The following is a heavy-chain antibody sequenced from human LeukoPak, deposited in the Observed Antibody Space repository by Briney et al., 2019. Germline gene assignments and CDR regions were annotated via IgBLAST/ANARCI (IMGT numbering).Heavy chain of an antibody. CDR2: IKQDGSEK. CDR3: ARVYSSSSRYFDY. Sequence: GGSLRLSCAASGFSFSSYWMTWVRQAPGKGLEWGAHIKQDGSEKYYVDSVKGRFTISRDNAKNSLYLQMNSLRAEDTAIYFCARVYSSSSRYFDYWGQGTLVTVSS. CDR1: GFSFSSYW. V-gene: IGHV3-7*05. J-gene: IGHJ4*02. D-gene: IGHD6-6*01.